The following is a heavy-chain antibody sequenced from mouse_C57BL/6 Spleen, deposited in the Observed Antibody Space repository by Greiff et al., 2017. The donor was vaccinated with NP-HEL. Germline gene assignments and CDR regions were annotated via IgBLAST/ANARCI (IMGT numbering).Heavy chain of an antibody. V-gene: IGHV5-17*01. D-gene: IGHD1-1*02. CDR3: ARPRGNYGGSYAMDY. J-gene: IGHJ4*01. Sequence: EVQLVESGGGLVKPGGSQKLSCAASGFTFSDYGMHWVRQAPEKGLEWVAYISSGSSTIYYADTVKGRFTISRDNAKNTLFLQMTRLRSEDTAMYYCARPRGNYGGSYAMDYWGQGTSVTVSS. CDR2: ISSGSSTI. CDR1: GFTFSDYG.